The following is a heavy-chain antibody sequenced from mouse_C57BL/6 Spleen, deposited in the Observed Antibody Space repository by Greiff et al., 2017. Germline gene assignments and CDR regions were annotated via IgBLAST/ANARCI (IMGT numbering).Heavy chain of an antibody. CDR2: IDPDTGGT. CDR3: TRVYAMDY. V-gene: IGHV1-15*01. J-gene: IGHJ4*01. Sequence: QVQLQQSGAELVRPGASVTLSCKASGYTFTDYEMHWVKQTPVHGLEWIGAIDPDTGGTAYNQKFTGKAILTADKSSSTAYMELRSLTSDDSAVYYCTRVYAMDYWGQGTSVTVSS. CDR1: GYTFTDYE.